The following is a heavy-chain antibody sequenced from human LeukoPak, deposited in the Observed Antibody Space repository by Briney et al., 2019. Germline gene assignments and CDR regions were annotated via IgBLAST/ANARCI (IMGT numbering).Heavy chain of an antibody. D-gene: IGHD3-16*01. Sequence: GGSLRLSCTASGFNFGTYPMNWVRQAPGKGLEWVSVIYSGGSTYYADSVKGRFTISRDNSKNTLYLQMNSLRAEDTAVYYCARDGGSPGPFDYWGQGTLVTVSS. CDR3: ARDGGSPGPFDY. CDR2: IYSGGST. CDR1: GFNFGTYP. J-gene: IGHJ4*02. V-gene: IGHV3-53*01.